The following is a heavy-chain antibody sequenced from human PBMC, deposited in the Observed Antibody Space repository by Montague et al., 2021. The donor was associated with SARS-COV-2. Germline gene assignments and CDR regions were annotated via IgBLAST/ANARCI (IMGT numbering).Heavy chain of an antibody. D-gene: IGHD6-19*01. Sequence: SETLSLTCTVSGYSISTGYYWGWIRQPPGKGPEWIGTIYHSGSTYFNPSLKGRVTISVDTSKNQFSLNLSSVTAADTAVYYCAKVAGSHDTFDIWGRGTMVTVSS. CDR3: AKVAGSHDTFDI. V-gene: IGHV4-38-2*02. J-gene: IGHJ3*02. CDR1: GYSISTGYY. CDR2: IYHSGST.